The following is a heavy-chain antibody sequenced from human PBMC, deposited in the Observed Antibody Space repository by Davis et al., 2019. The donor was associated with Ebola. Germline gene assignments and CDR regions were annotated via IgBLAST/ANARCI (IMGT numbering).Heavy chain of an antibody. J-gene: IGHJ6*02. V-gene: IGHV3-48*03. Sequence: GESLKTSCAASGFTFSSYEMNWVRQAPGKGLEWVSYISSSGSTIYYADSVKGRFTISRDNAKNSLYLQMNSLRAEDTAVYYCARDTYYDFWSGYFSSTESYYYYYGMDVWGQGTTVTVSS. CDR2: ISSSGSTI. CDR3: ARDTYYDFWSGYFSSTESYYYYYGMDV. CDR1: GFTFSSYE. D-gene: IGHD3-3*01.